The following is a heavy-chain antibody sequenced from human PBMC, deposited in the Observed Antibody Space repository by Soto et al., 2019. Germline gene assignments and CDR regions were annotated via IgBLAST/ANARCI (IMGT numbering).Heavy chain of an antibody. Sequence: QVQLQESGPGLVKPSQTLSLTCTVSGGSISRGGYYWSCIRQHPGKRLEWIGYVYYRGSTYYIPSARSRVTIEVDTCKDQSARKRSPATAADTAVEDGARAESDDECWSVSRSYFDYWGQGPLLTVSS. V-gene: IGHV4-31*03. J-gene: IGHJ4*02. CDR3: ARAESDDECWSVSRSYFDY. D-gene: IGHD3-3*01. CDR1: GGSISRGGYY. CDR2: VYYRGST.